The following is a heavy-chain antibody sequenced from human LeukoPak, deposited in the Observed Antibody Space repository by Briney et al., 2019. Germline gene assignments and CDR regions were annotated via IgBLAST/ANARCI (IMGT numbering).Heavy chain of an antibody. Sequence: PGGSLRLSCAASGFTVSSNYMSWVRQAPGKGLEWVAIISYDGSNQYYTDSVKGRFTISRDNSKNTLYLQINSLRAEDTAVYYCARGLITADGTFDYWGQGTPVTVSS. CDR1: GFTVSSNY. D-gene: IGHD6-13*01. J-gene: IGHJ4*02. CDR3: ARGLITADGTFDY. CDR2: ISYDGSNQ. V-gene: IGHV3-30*03.